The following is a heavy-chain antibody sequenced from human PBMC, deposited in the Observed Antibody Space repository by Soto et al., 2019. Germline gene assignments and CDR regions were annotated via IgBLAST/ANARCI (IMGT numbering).Heavy chain of an antibody. Sequence: QVQLVQSGAEVKEPGASVNISCRTSGYTFTSYYMHWVRQAPGHGLEWMGIINPSGGGTNYAQKCQGRVAMTRDTSTSTVYMELSSLRSEDTAMYYCARLAVTTAMYYYYGMDVWGQGTTVTVSS. J-gene: IGHJ6*02. V-gene: IGHV1-46*01. CDR1: GYTFTSYY. D-gene: IGHD4-17*01. CDR3: ARLAVTTAMYYYYGMDV. CDR2: INPSGGGT.